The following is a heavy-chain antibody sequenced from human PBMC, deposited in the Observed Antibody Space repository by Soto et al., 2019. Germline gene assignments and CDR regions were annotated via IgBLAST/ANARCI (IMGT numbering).Heavy chain of an antibody. D-gene: IGHD6-19*01. CDR1: GFTFSSYS. CDR3: AREVFYSSGWYGVSDYYYGMDV. J-gene: IGHJ6*02. V-gene: IGHV3-21*01. CDR2: ISSSSSYI. Sequence: PGGSLRLSCAASGFTFSSYSMNWVRQAPGKGLEWVSSISSSSSYIYYADSVKGRFTISRDNAKNSLYLQMNSLRAEDTAVYYCAREVFYSSGWYGVSDYYYGMDVWGQGTTVTVSS.